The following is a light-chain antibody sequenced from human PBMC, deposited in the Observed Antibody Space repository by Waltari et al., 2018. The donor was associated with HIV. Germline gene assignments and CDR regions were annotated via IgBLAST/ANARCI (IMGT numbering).Light chain of an antibody. CDR2: KVS. Sequence: DDVMTQSPLSLPVPLGQPASISCRSSQSLVYTDGNTYLNWFHQRPGQPPRRLVYKVSQRDSGVPDRFSGSGSGTDFTLSISSVEAEDLGVYYCMQGTHPYTFGQGTKLEIK. CDR1: QSLVYTDGNTY. J-gene: IGKJ2*01. CDR3: MQGTHPYT. V-gene: IGKV2-30*01.